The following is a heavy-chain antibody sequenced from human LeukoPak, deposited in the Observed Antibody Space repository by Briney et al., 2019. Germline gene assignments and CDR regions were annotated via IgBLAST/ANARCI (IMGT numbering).Heavy chain of an antibody. CDR3: AKSPDPSGSYYDY. J-gene: IGHJ4*02. Sequence: GRSLRLSCAASGFTFSSYGMHWVRQAPGKGLGWVAVIWYDGSNKYYADSVKGRFTISRDNSKNTLYLQMNSLRAEDTAVYYCAKSPDPSGSYYDYWGQGTLVTVSS. V-gene: IGHV3-33*06. CDR1: GFTFSSYG. D-gene: IGHD1-26*01. CDR2: IWYDGSNK.